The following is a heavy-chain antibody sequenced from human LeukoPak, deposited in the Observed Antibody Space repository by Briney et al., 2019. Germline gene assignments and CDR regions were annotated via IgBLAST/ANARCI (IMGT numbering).Heavy chain of an antibody. J-gene: IGHJ4*01. V-gene: IGHV4-59*01. CDR2: VSNTGRI. CDR3: ARDTPVGSTKRGFHY. CDR1: GGSISGFY. Sequence: SETLSLTCTVSGGSISGFYWSWLRQPPGKGPEWIGYVSNTGRINCNPSLMSRATISRDMAKNQFSLRLSSVTAADTAVYFCARDTPVGSTKRGFHYWGQGVLVTVAS. D-gene: IGHD1-26*01.